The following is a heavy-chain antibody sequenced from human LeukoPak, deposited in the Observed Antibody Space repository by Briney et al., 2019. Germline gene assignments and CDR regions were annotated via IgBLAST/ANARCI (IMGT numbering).Heavy chain of an antibody. D-gene: IGHD6-13*01. CDR2: IIPIFGTA. CDR1: GGTFSSYA. CDR3: ARVLAAAGTVDY. Sequence: SVKVSCKASGGTFSSYAISWVRQAPGQGLEWMGGIIPIFGTANYAQKFQGRVTMTTDTSTSTAYMELRSLRSDDTAVYYCARVLAAAGTVDYWGQGTLVTVSS. J-gene: IGHJ4*02. V-gene: IGHV1-69*05.